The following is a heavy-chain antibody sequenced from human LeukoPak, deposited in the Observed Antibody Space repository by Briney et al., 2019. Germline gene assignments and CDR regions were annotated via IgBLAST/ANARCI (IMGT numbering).Heavy chain of an antibody. CDR3: GKEEGGGHYIY. V-gene: IGHV3-7*04. Sequence: TGGSLRLSCEASGFIFDNYWMTWVRQAPGRGLEWVANLKEDGSVKQHADSVRGRFTVSRDNTESLVFLHMSSQKAEDSAVYYWGKEEGGGHYIYWGQGILVTVSS. J-gene: IGHJ4*02. CDR1: GFIFDNYW. D-gene: IGHD4-11*01. CDR2: LKEDGSVK.